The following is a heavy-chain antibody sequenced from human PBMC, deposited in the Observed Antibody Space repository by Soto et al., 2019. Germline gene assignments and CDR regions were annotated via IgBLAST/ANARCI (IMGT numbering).Heavy chain of an antibody. CDR2: ISGSCGST. CDR1: GFTFSSYA. Sequence: GALRLSCAASGFTFSSYAMSWVRQAPGKGLEWVSAISGSCGSTYYADSVKGLFTISRDNSKNTLYLQMNSLRAEDTAVYYCAKDSHSIAVAGRDEYFKHWGQGTLVTVSS. J-gene: IGHJ1*01. V-gene: IGHV3-23*01. CDR3: AKDSHSIAVAGRDEYFKH. D-gene: IGHD6-19*01.